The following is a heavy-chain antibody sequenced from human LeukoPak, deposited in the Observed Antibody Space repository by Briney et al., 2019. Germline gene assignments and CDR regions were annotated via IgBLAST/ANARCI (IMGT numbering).Heavy chain of an antibody. CDR1: GYTFTSYG. CDR2: ISAYNGNT. D-gene: IGHD6-13*01. V-gene: IGHV1-18*01. J-gene: IGHJ5*02. Sequence: GASVKVSCKASGYTFTSYGISWVRQAPGQGLEWMGWISAYNGNTNYAQKLQGRVTMTTDTSTSTAYMELRSLRSDDTAVYYCARVHGRGSSWYYPFEVWDGWFDPWGQGTLVTVSS. CDR3: ARVHGRGSSWYYPFEVWDGWFDP.